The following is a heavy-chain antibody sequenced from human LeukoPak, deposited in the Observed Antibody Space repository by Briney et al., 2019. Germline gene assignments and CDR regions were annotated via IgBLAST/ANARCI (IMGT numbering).Heavy chain of an antibody. CDR1: GFTLRSYG. CDR3: ARGSREGLYDSNGYYYHFDY. D-gene: IGHD3-22*01. CDR2: IWSDGSNK. J-gene: IGHJ4*02. Sequence: GGSLRLSCAASGFTLRSYGIHWVRQAQDKGLEWVAVIWSDGSNKYYADSVKGRFTISRDNSKNTLYLQMNSLRAEDTAVYYCARGSREGLYDSNGYYYHFDYWGQGTLVTVSS. V-gene: IGHV3-33*01.